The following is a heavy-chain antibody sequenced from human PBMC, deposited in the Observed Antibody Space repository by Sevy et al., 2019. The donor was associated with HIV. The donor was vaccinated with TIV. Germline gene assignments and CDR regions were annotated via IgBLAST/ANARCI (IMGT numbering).Heavy chain of an antibody. D-gene: IGHD5-12*01. CDR2: ILYDGSNK. Sequence: GGSLRLSCAASGFIFSSYGMHWVRQAPGKGLEWVAVILYDGSNKYYVDSVKGRFTISRDNSKNTLYLQMNSLRVEDTAVYYCARVGEGRDGYNFFDYWGQGTLVTVSS. V-gene: IGHV3-33*01. CDR3: ARVGEGRDGYNFFDY. CDR1: GFIFSSYG. J-gene: IGHJ4*02.